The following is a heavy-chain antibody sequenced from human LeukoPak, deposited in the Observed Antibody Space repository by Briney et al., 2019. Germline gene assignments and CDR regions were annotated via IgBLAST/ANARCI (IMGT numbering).Heavy chain of an antibody. V-gene: IGHV3-7*03. CDR1: GFTFRTYW. CDR2: IKEDGSEK. J-gene: IGHJ4*02. D-gene: IGHD3-3*01. Sequence: PGGSLRLSCAASGFTFRTYWMSWVRQAPGKGLEWVANIKEDGSEKYYVDSVKGRFTITRDNAKNSLYLQMNSLRAEDTAVYYCTTETGYDFPDYWGQGTLVTVSS. CDR3: TTETGYDFPDY.